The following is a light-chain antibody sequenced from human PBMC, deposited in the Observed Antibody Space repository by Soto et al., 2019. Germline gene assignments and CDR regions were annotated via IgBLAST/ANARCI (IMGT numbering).Light chain of an antibody. V-gene: IGLV2-14*01. Sequence: QSVLGQPASVSGSPGRSITISCTGTSSDVGGFEYVSWYQHQPGKAPKLIIYDVTKRPSGVSNRFSGSKSGNTASLTISGIQAEDEGDYYCGSITRSSTSVFGTGTKVTVL. CDR1: SSDVGGFEY. CDR2: DVT. CDR3: GSITRSSTSV. J-gene: IGLJ1*01.